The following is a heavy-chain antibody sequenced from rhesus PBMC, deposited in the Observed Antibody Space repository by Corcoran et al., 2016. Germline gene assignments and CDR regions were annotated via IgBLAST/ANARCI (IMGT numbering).Heavy chain of an antibody. V-gene: IGHV4-173*01. J-gene: IGHJ4*01. D-gene: IGHD3-3*01. Sequence: QLQLQESGPGLVKPSETLSLTCAVSGGSISSNYWSWIRQPPGKGLEWIGRISGRGGSTDYNPARKRRVTISTDTSKNQFSLKLSSVTAADTAVYYCARDGNFKLHYFDYWGQGVLVTVSS. CDR2: ISGRGGST. CDR3: ARDGNFKLHYFDY. CDR1: GGSISSNY.